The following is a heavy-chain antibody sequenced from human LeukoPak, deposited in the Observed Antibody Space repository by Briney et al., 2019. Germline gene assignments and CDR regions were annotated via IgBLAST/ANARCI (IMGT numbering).Heavy chain of an antibody. Sequence: ASVKVSCKASGGTFSSYAISWVRQAPGQGLEWMGGIIPIFGTANYAQKFQGRVTITADESTSTAYMELSRLRSDDTAVYYCARAAVANKRPMDVWGQGTTVTVSS. V-gene: IGHV1-69*13. D-gene: IGHD6-19*01. CDR2: IIPIFGTA. J-gene: IGHJ6*02. CDR1: GGTFSSYA. CDR3: ARAAVANKRPMDV.